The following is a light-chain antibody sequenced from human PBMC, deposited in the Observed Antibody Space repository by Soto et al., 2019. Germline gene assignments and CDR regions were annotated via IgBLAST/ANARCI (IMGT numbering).Light chain of an antibody. J-gene: IGKJ2*01. V-gene: IGKV3-20*01. CDR3: QQFGTSTQYT. Sequence: EILLTQSPGTLSLSPGERATLSCRTSQTVGSTYLAWYQQKPGQAPRLLIYEASRRATGIPGRFSGSGSGADFSLTTSTLEHEDFAVYQCQQFGTSTQYTFGQGTKVDI. CDR2: EAS. CDR1: QTVGSTY.